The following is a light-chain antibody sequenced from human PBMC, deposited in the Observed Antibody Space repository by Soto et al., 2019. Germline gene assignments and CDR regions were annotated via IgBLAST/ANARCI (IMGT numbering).Light chain of an antibody. Sequence: EIVLTQSPATLSLSPGERATLSCRASQSVGTYLAWYQHSPGQAPRLLIYEAANRATGIPARFSGSGSGTDFTLTISSPEPEDFAVYYCQQRYNWPNTFGQGPKLEIK. J-gene: IGKJ2*01. CDR1: QSVGTY. CDR3: QQRYNWPNT. CDR2: EAA. V-gene: IGKV3-11*01.